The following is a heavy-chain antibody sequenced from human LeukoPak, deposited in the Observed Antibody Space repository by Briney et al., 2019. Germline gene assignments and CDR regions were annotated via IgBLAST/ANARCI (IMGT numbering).Heavy chain of an antibody. V-gene: IGHV4-38-2*02. J-gene: IGHJ3*01. Sequence: KTSETLSLTCTVSGYSISSGYYWNWIRQSPGKGLEWIGSFYESGSTYYFPSLKSRVTISADTSKNQFYLKMNSVTAADTAIYYCARALDWGIVVDSFDVWGQGTMVTVSS. CDR3: ARALDWGIVVDSFDV. D-gene: IGHD3-22*01. CDR2: FYESGST. CDR1: GYSISSGYY.